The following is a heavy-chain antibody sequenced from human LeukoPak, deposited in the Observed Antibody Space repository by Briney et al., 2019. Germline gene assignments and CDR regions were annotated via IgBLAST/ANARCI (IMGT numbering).Heavy chain of an antibody. J-gene: IGHJ3*02. D-gene: IGHD1-26*01. CDR2: INPNSGGT. V-gene: IGHV1-2*02. CDR3: ARNKLVGATHTYDAFDI. CDR1: GYTFTGYY. Sequence: GASVKVSCKASGYTFTGYYMHWVRQAPGQGLEWMGWINPNSGGTNYAQKFQGRVTMTRDTSISTAYMELSRLRSDDTAVHYCARNKLVGATHTYDAFDIWGQGTMVTVSS.